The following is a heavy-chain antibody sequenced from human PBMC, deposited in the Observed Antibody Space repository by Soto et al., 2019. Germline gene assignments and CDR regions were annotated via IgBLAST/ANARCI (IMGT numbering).Heavy chain of an antibody. CDR3: AREASVLIPAAQPSRFDS. Sequence: XSVEVSFKAFCYSVIKYGINWVRQAPGQGLEWVGWISPYSGYTHSAQKFHGRLTLTTDTAASTAYMELRVLRSADTALYYCAREASVLIPAAQPSRFDSWGQGTLVTVSS. CDR1: CYSVIKYG. V-gene: IGHV1-18*01. CDR2: ISPYSGYT. J-gene: IGHJ4*02. D-gene: IGHD2-2*01.